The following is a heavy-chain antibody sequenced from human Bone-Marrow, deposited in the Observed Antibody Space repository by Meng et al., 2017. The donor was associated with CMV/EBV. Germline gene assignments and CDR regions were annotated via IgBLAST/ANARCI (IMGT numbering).Heavy chain of an antibody. J-gene: IGHJ4*02. CDR1: GGTLSSYT. CDR2: TIPIYRTA. CDR3: ARGSLVINSRFDH. D-gene: IGHD2-21*01. V-gene: IGHV1-69*05. Sequence: KASGGTLSSYTSTWVRQAPGQGLEWVGGTIPIYRTANYAQKFQGRVTITTDKSTTTAYMELTSLRSDDTAVYYCARGSLVINSRFDHWGQGTLVTVSS.